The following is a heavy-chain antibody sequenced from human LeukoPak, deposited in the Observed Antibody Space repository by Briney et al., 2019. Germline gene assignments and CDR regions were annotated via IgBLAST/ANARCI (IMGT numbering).Heavy chain of an antibody. CDR1: GFTFSSYD. CDR2: IGTAGDT. V-gene: IGHV3-13*01. D-gene: IGHD3-9*01. CDR3: ARGRTHYDILTGYLSGREIDY. J-gene: IGHJ4*02. Sequence: GGSLRLSCAASGFTFSSYDMHWVRQATGKGLEWVSAIGTAGDTYYPGSVKGRFTISRENAKNSLYLQMNSLRAGDTAVYYCARGRTHYDILTGYLSGREIDYWGQGTLVTVSS.